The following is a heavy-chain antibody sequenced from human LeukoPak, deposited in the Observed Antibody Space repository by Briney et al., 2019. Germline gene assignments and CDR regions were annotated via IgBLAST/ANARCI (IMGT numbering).Heavy chain of an antibody. J-gene: IGHJ4*02. D-gene: IGHD3-22*01. CDR1: GFTFSSYG. Sequence: PGGTLRLSCAASGFTFSSYGMSWVRQAPGKGLEWVSAISGSGGSTYYADSVKGRFTISRDNFKNTLYLQMNSLRAEDTAVYYCARSARRITMIVVVSGTQFDYWGQRTLVTVSS. V-gene: IGHV3-23*01. CDR2: ISGSGGST. CDR3: ARSARRITMIVVVSGTQFDY.